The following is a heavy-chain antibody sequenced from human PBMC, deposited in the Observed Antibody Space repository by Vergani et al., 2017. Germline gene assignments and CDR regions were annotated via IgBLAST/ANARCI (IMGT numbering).Heavy chain of an antibody. CDR1: GFTFSNDW. Sequence: EVQLVESGGGLVKPGGSLRLSCAASGFTFSNDWMSWVRQAPGKGLEWVGRIKSKTDGGTTDYAAPVKGRFTISRDDSKNTLYLQMNSLKTEDTAVYYCTTDHLGYCSSTSCYSYFDYWGQGTLVTVSS. CDR3: TTDHLGYCSSTSCYSYFDY. CDR2: IKSKTDGGTT. V-gene: IGHV3-15*01. J-gene: IGHJ4*02. D-gene: IGHD2-2*01.